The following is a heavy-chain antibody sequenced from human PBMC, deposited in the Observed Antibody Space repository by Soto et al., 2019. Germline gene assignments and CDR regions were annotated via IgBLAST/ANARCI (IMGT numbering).Heavy chain of an antibody. V-gene: IGHV1-2*04. CDR1: GYTFTAYY. D-gene: IGHD2-2*01. Sequence: ASVKVSCKASGYTFTAYYMHWVRQAPGQGLEWMGWISPNSGATKYAQKFQGWVTMTRDTSISTAYMEMGGLRSDDAAVYYCARAYCSTPSCYSGNYYFGMYVWGQGTTVTVSS. CDR3: ARAYCSTPSCYSGNYYFGMYV. CDR2: ISPNSGAT. J-gene: IGHJ6*02.